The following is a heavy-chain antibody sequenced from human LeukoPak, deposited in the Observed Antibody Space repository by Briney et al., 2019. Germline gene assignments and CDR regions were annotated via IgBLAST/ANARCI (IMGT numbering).Heavy chain of an antibody. V-gene: IGHV3-23*01. Sequence: PGGSLRLSCAASGFTFSSYAMSWVRQAPGMGLEWVSGISGGGVSIYYADSVKGRFTISRDNSENTLYLQMNSLRAEDTAGYYCAREGSGWFSDYWGQGTLVTVSS. CDR3: AREGSGWFSDY. CDR2: ISGGGVSI. D-gene: IGHD6-19*01. J-gene: IGHJ4*02. CDR1: GFTFSSYA.